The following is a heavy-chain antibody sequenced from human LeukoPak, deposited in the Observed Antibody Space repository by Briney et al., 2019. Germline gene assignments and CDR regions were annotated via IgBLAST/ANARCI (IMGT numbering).Heavy chain of an antibody. D-gene: IGHD6-13*01. V-gene: IGHV3-33*01. CDR3: ARIAAAGTDFDH. CDR2: IWYDGSNK. CDR1: GFTFSSYG. Sequence: PGGSLRLSCAASGFTFSSYGMHWVRQAPGKGLEWVAVIWYDGSNKYYADSVKGGVTISRDNSQNTLYLQMNSLRAEDTAVYYCARIAAAGTDFDHWGQGTLVTVSS. J-gene: IGHJ4*02.